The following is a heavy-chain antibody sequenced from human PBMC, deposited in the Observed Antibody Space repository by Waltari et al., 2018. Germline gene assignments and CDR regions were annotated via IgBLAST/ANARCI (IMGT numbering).Heavy chain of an antibody. V-gene: IGHV3-48*01. CDR2: ISSSISTI. J-gene: IGHJ4*02. Sequence: EVQLVESGGGLVQPGGSLRLSCAASGFTFSSYSMNWVRQAPGKGRGWVSYISSSISTIYYADSLKGRFTISRDNAKNSLYLQMNSLRAEDTAVYYCARNLVSTEPPDYWGQGTLVTVSS. CDR1: GFTFSSYS. D-gene: IGHD5-12*01. CDR3: ARNLVSTEPPDY.